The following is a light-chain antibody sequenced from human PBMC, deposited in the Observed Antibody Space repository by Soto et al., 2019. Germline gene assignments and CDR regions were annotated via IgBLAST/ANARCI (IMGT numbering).Light chain of an antibody. V-gene: IGKV1-5*01. CDR1: QSISSW. CDR2: DAS. CDR3: QQYNRYSWT. J-gene: IGKJ1*01. Sequence: DIQMTQSPSTLSASVGDRVTITCRASQSISSWLAWYQQNPGKAPKLLIFDASSLESRVPSRFSGSGSVTEFTLTISSLQPDDFATYYCQQYNRYSWTFGQGTKVDIK.